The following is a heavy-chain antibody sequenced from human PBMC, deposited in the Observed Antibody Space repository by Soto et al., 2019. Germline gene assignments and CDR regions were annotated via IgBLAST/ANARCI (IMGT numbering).Heavy chain of an antibody. CDR2: ISGSDDRT. J-gene: IGHJ4*02. D-gene: IGHD2-21*01. V-gene: IGHV3-23*01. CDR3: TKGGRGIDIYFDS. CDR1: GCTFSNYA. Sequence: EVQLLESGGGLEQPGGSLRLSCVASGCTFSNYAMNWIRQAPGKGLVWDSSISGSDDRTFFADSVKGRFTISRDNSKDTVLLQMNNLRGEDTALYYCTKGGRGIDIYFDSWGQGTLVSVSS.